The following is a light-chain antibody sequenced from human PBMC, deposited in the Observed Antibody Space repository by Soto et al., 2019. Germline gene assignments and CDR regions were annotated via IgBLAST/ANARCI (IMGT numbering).Light chain of an antibody. CDR3: QQSYSTPST. J-gene: IGKJ1*01. Sequence: DIQMTQSPSSLSASVGDRVTITCRASQSISTYLNWYQQKPGKAPKVLIYDATSLQSGVPSRFSGSGSGTDFTLTISSLQPEDFATYYCQQSYSTPSTFGQGTKVDIK. V-gene: IGKV1-39*01. CDR1: QSISTY. CDR2: DAT.